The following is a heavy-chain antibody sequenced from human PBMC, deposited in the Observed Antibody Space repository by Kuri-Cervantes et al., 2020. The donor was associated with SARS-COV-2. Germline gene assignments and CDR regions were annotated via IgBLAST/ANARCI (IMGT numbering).Heavy chain of an antibody. Sequence: GSLRLSCTVSGGSVSSGTYYWSWIRQPPGKGLEYIGYIYYTGSTNYNPSLESRVTMSADTSKNQFSLRLISVTAADTAVYYCARGISNHIYYYYYMDVWGKGTTVTVSS. V-gene: IGHV4-61*01. J-gene: IGHJ6*03. CDR2: IYYTGST. CDR3: ARGISNHIYYYYYMDV. D-gene: IGHD4-11*01. CDR1: GGSVSSGTYY.